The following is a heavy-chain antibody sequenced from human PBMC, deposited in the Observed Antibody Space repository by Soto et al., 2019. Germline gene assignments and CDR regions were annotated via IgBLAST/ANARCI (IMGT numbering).Heavy chain of an antibody. CDR1: GGSISNYY. CDR2: IYYSGST. CDR3: ARYGYYHLDV. V-gene: IGHV4-59*01. D-gene: IGHD3-10*01. J-gene: IGHJ6*03. Sequence: SETLSLTCTVSGGSISNYYWSWIRQPPGKGLEWIGFIYYSGSTNYNPSLKSRVTISVDTSKNQFSLKLSSVTAADTAVYYCARYGYYHLDVWGKGTTVTVSS.